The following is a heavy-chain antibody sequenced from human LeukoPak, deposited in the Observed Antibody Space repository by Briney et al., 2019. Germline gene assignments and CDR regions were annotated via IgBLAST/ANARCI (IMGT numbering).Heavy chain of an antibody. D-gene: IGHD6-13*01. CDR1: GYTFTSYG. Sequence: GASVKVSCKASGYTFTSYGISWVRQAPGQGLEWMGWISAYNGNTNYAQKLQGGVTMTTDTSTSTAYMELRSLRSDDTAVYYCARDRFKLAAAGTVDAFDIWGQGTMVTVSS. CDR2: ISAYNGNT. J-gene: IGHJ3*02. V-gene: IGHV1-18*01. CDR3: ARDRFKLAAAGTVDAFDI.